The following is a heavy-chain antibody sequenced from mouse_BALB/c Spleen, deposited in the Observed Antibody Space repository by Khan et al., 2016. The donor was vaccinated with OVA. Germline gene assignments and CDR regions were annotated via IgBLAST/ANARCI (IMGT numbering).Heavy chain of an antibody. J-gene: IGHJ3*01. V-gene: IGHV1S132*01. CDR2: IFPGTGTT. D-gene: IGHD2-1*01. CDR3: ARGYFGNYEFAY. CDR1: GYTFTNYW. Sequence: QVQLQQSGAELVKPGASVKLSCKTSGYTFTNYWIQWIKQRPGQGLGWIGQIFPGTGTTYYNENFKAKATLTIDTSSSTAYMQLTSLSSDDSAVYFCARGYFGNYEFAYWCQGTLVTVSP.